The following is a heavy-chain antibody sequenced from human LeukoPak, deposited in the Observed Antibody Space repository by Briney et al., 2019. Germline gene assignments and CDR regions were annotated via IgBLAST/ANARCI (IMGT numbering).Heavy chain of an antibody. CDR1: GFTVSSNY. D-gene: IGHD3-3*01. Sequence: PGGSLRLSCAASGFTVSSNYMSWVRQAPGKGLEWVSVIYSGGSTYYADSVKGRFTIYRDNSKNTLYLQMNSLRAEDTAVYYCARSSPPHITIFGVVPDYFDYWGQGTLVTVSS. CDR2: IYSGGST. V-gene: IGHV3-53*01. CDR3: ARSSPPHITIFGVVPDYFDY. J-gene: IGHJ4*02.